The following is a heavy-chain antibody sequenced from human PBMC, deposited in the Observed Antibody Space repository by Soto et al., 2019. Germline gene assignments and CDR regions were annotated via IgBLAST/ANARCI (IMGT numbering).Heavy chain of an antibody. CDR3: ARKRYCSGGSCTVYYYYYGMDV. CDR2: IIPIFGTA. V-gene: IGHV1-69*13. J-gene: IGHJ6*02. CDR1: GGTVSSYA. D-gene: IGHD2-15*01. Sequence: TVKVSCKASGGTVSSYAISWVRQAPGQGLGWMGGIIPIFGTANYAQKFQGRVTITADESTSTAYMELSSLRSEDTAVYYCARKRYCSGGSCTVYYYYYGMDVWGQGTTVTVSS.